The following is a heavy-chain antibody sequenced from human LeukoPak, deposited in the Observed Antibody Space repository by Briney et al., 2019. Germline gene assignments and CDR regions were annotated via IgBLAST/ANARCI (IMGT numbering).Heavy chain of an antibody. V-gene: IGHV1-8*02. CDR2: MNPNSGNT. D-gene: IGHD3-10*01. Sequence: GASVKVSCKASGYTFTSYGINWVRQATGQGLEWMGWMNPNSGNTGYAQKFQGRVTMTRNTSISTAYMELSSLRSEDTAVYYCARAPSVVRGVMGYYFDYWGQGTLVTVSS. CDR1: GYTFTSYG. CDR3: ARAPSVVRGVMGYYFDY. J-gene: IGHJ4*02.